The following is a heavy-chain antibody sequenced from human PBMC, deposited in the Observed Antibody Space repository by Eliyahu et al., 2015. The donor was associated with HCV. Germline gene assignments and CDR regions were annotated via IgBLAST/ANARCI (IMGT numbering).Heavy chain of an antibody. CDR3: ASGGGGIAVAGTGGWFDP. Sequence: QVQLQESGPGLVKPSETLSLTCXVXGGSIXTYYWSWXRQPPGXGLEWIGYIHYSGSTNYNPSLKSRVAISVDTSKNQFSLNLTSVTAADTAVYYCASGGGGIAVAGTGGWFDPWGQGTLVTVSS. V-gene: IGHV4-59*01. D-gene: IGHD6-19*01. CDR1: GGSIXTYY. CDR2: IHYSGST. J-gene: IGHJ5*02.